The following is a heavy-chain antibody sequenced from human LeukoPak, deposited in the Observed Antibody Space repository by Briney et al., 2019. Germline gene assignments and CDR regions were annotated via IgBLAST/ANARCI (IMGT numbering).Heavy chain of an antibody. D-gene: IGHD3-22*01. CDR1: GYTFTNYY. V-gene: IGHV1-46*01. CDR2: IKPSGGGT. J-gene: IGHJ1*01. CDR3: ARDHFDSSGYYYLLGYFEH. Sequence: GASVTVSRKASGYTFTNYYVHWVRQAPGQGLEWMGIIKPSGGGTSYALKFQGRVTMTRDTSTSTAYMELSSLRSEDTAVYYCARDHFDSSGYYYLLGYFEHWGQGTLVTVSS.